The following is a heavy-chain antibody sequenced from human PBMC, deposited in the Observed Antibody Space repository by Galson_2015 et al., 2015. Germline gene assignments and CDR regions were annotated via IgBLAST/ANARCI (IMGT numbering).Heavy chain of an antibody. CDR3: ARVSGKVRYYGSGEPVWSGGVFDY. J-gene: IGHJ4*02. V-gene: IGHV1-8*01. D-gene: IGHD3-10*01. Sequence: SVKVSCKASGYTFTSYDINWVRQATGQGLEWMGWMNPNSGNTGYAQKFQGRVTMTRNTSISTAYMELSSLRSEDTAVYYCARVSGKVRYYGSGEPVWSGGVFDYWGQGTLVTVSS. CDR2: MNPNSGNT. CDR1: GYTFTSYD.